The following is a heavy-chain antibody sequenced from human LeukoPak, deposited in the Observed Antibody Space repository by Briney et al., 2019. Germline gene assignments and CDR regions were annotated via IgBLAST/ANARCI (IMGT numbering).Heavy chain of an antibody. V-gene: IGHV3-21*01. CDR2: ISSSSSYI. Sequence: GGSLRLSCAASGFTFSSYSMNWVRQAPGKGLEWVSSISSSSSYIFYADSVKGRFTISRDNAKNSLYLQMNSLRAEDTAVYYCARDQPKYSSIADFDYWGQGTLVTVSS. CDR1: GFTFSSYS. J-gene: IGHJ4*02. D-gene: IGHD6-13*01. CDR3: ARDQPKYSSIADFDY.